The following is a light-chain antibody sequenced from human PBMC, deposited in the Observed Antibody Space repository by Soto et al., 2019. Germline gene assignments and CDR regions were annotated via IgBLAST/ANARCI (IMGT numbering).Light chain of an antibody. CDR3: HQYNSYSPWT. V-gene: IGKV1-5*03. J-gene: IGKJ1*01. CDR2: KAS. Sequence: DIRMTQSPATLSGSVGDRVTITCRASQTISSCLAWYQQKPGKAPKLLIYKASTLKSGVPSRFSGSGSGTEFTLTISSLQPDDFATYYCHQYNSYSPWTFGQGTKVDIK. CDR1: QTISSC.